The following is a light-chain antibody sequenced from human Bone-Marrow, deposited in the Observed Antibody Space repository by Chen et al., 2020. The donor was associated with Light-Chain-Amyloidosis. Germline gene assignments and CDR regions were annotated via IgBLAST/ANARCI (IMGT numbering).Light chain of an antibody. CDR3: CSTAGRSTLV. CDR2: DVS. Sequence: QSALTQPRSVSGSPGQSGPLSRPGTSGDVGGYDVVSWYQQYPVKAPKLIIYDVSKRPSGVPDRFSGSKSGNTASLTISGLQAADEADYYCCSTAGRSTLVFGGGTTLTVL. CDR1: SGDVGGYDV. J-gene: IGLJ2*01. V-gene: IGLV2-11*02.